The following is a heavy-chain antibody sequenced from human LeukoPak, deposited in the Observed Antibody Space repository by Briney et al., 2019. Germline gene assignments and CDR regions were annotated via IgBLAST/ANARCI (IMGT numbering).Heavy chain of an antibody. J-gene: IGHJ4*02. CDR1: GFTFISYW. D-gene: IGHD3-22*01. V-gene: IGHV3-74*01. CDR3: ARAVYYYDSSGAYYFDY. Sequence: GGSLRLSCAASGFTFISYWMHWVRQAPGKGLVWVSRINTDGGTTSYADSVKGRFTISRDNAKNTLYLQMNSLRAEDTAVYYCARAVYYYDSSGAYYFDYWGQGTLVTVSS. CDR2: INTDGGTT.